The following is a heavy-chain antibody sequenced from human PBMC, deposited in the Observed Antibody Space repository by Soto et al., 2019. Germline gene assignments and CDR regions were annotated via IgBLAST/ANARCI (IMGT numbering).Heavy chain of an antibody. J-gene: IGHJ4*02. CDR2: ISYDGSNK. Sequence: PGGSLRLSCAAPGFTFSSYAMHWVRQAPGKGLEWVAVISYDGSNKYYADSVKGRFTISRDNSKNTLYLQMNSLRAEDTAVYYCARDRPNPGFDYWGQGTLVTVSS. V-gene: IGHV3-30-3*01. D-gene: IGHD7-27*01. CDR1: GFTFSSYA. CDR3: ARDRPNPGFDY.